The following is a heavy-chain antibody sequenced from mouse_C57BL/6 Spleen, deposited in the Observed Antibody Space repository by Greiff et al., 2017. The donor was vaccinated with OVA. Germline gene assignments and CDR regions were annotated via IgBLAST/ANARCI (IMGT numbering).Heavy chain of an antibody. D-gene: IGHD2-4*01. V-gene: IGHV2-6-1*01. CDR2: IWSDGST. J-gene: IGHJ4*01. CDR1: GFSLTSYG. CDR3: ARQIYYDYDRVYYYAMDY. Sequence: VKLVESGPGLVAPSQSLSITCTVSGFSLTSYGVHWVRQPPGKGLEWLVVIWSDGSTTYNSALKSRLSISKDNSKSQVFLKMNSLQTDDTAMYYCARQIYYDYDRVYYYAMDYWGQGTSVTVSS.